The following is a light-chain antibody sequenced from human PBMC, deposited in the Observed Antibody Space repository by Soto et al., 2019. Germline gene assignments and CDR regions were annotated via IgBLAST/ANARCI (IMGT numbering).Light chain of an antibody. V-gene: IGLV2-14*01. CDR1: SSDVGGYNY. CDR3: SSSTSSSIAYV. J-gene: IGLJ1*01. Sequence: QSALTQPASVSGSPGQSITISCTGTSSDVGGYNYVSWYQQHPGKAPKLMIYEVSNRPSGVSNRFSGSKSGNTASLTISGLQAADEADYYCSSSTSSSIAYVFGTGTKVTVL. CDR2: EVS.